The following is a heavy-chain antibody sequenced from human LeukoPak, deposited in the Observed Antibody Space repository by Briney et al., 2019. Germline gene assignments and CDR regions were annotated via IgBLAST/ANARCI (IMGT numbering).Heavy chain of an antibody. V-gene: IGHV1-8*03. Sequence: ASVKVSCKASGYTFTSYDINWVRQAPGQGLEWVGWMNPNSGNTGYAQKFQGRVTITRDTSRGTAYMELSSLRSEDTAIYYCARDGDYYGSGNFDCWGQGALVTVSS. CDR1: GYTFTSYD. CDR2: MNPNSGNT. J-gene: IGHJ4*02. CDR3: ARDGDYYGSGNFDC. D-gene: IGHD3-10*01.